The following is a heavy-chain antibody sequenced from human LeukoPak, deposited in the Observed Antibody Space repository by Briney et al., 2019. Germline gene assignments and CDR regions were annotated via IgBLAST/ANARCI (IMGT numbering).Heavy chain of an antibody. V-gene: IGHV3-48*04. CDR3: ARESPYENDSSGSWY. Sequence: GGSLRLSCAASGFTFSSYSMNWVRQAPGKGLEWVSYISSSSSTIYYADSVKGRFTISRDNAKNSLYLQMNSLRAEDTAVYYCARESPYENDSSGSWYWGQGTLVTVSS. J-gene: IGHJ4*02. D-gene: IGHD3-22*01. CDR1: GFTFSSYS. CDR2: ISSSSSTI.